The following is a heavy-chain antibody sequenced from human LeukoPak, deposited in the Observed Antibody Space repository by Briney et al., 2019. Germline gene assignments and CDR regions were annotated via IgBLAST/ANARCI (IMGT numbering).Heavy chain of an antibody. CDR2: VSYSGRP. Sequence: PSETLSLTCTVSGGSVGSSPYYWAWVRQPPGRELDWIGSVSYSGRPSYTPSLESRVTISVDTSKNQFFLKFNSVTAADTAVYYCARVGDHSSSWYDLLYFDSWGPGTLVTVSS. CDR3: ARVGDHSSSWYDLLYFDS. CDR1: GGSVGSSPYY. J-gene: IGHJ4*02. D-gene: IGHD6-13*01. V-gene: IGHV4-39*07.